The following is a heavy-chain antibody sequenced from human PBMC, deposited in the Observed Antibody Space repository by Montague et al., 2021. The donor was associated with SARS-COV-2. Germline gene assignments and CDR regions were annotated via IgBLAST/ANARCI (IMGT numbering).Heavy chain of an antibody. CDR2: INHSGST. CDR3: AREGSGRGYYYYGMDV. J-gene: IGHJ6*02. Sequence: SETLSLTCAVYGGSFSDYNWSWIRQPPGKGLEWIGEINHSGSTNYNPSLKSRVTISVDTSKNQFSLKLSSVTAADTAVYYCAREGSGRGYYYYGMDVWGQGTTVTVSS. D-gene: IGHD3-10*01. V-gene: IGHV4-34*01. CDR1: GGSFSDYN.